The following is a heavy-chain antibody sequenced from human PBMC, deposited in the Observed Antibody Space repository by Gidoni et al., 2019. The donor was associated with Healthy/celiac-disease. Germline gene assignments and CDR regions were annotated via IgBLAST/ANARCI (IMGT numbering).Heavy chain of an antibody. CDR1: GFTFSSYR. J-gene: IGHJ3*02. D-gene: IGHD3-22*01. CDR2: SSSSSSYI. Sequence: EVQLVESGGGLVKPGGSLRLSCAAYGFTFSSYRMNWVRQAPGKGLEWVSSSSSSSSYIYYADSVKGRFTISRDNAKNSLYLQMNSLRAEDTAVYYCAREGYYDSSGYPLPIAFDIWGQGTMVTVSS. V-gene: IGHV3-21*01. CDR3: AREGYYDSSGYPLPIAFDI.